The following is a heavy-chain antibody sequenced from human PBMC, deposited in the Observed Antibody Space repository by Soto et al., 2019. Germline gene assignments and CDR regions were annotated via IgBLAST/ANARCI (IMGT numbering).Heavy chain of an antibody. D-gene: IGHD6-13*01. J-gene: IGHJ3*02. V-gene: IGHV3-33*01. CDR3: ASEGIAAAGTLDAFDI. CDR1: GFTFSSYG. Sequence: GGSLRLSCAASGFTFSSYGMHWVRQAPGKGLEWVAVIWYDGSNKYYADSVKGRFTISRDNSKNTLYLQMNSLRAEDTAVYYCASEGIAAAGTLDAFDIWGQGTMVTVSS. CDR2: IWYDGSNK.